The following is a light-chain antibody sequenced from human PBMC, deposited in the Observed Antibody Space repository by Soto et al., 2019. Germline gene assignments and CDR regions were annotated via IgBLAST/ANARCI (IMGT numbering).Light chain of an antibody. CDR2: GAS. CDR1: QSVSSSY. CDR3: QQYGNSPQT. Sequence: PGERVTLSCRSSQSVSSSYLTWYQQKPGQAPRLLIYGASTRATSIPARFSGSGSGTDFTLTISRLEPEDFAVYYCQQYGNSPQTFGQGTKVDIK. J-gene: IGKJ1*01. V-gene: IGKV3-20*01.